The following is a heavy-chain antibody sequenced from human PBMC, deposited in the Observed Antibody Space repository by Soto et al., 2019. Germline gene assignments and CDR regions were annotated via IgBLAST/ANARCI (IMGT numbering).Heavy chain of an antibody. Sequence: GGSLRLSCAASGFTFSRYEMNWVRQAPGKGLEWIAYIHSSATTIYYADSVKGRFTISRDNAKNSLCLQLNSLSAEYTAVYYCAGSTGGGGAFDFWGQGTTVTVSS. CDR3: AGSTGGGGAFDF. J-gene: IGHJ3*01. V-gene: IGHV3-48*03. D-gene: IGHD2-15*01. CDR2: IHSSATTI. CDR1: GFTFSRYE.